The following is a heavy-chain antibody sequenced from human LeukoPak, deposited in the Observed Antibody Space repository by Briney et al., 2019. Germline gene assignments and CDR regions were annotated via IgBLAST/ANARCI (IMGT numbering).Heavy chain of an antibody. CDR3: AGSGSYRFDY. Sequence: PGGSLRLSCAASGFTFSSYSMNWVRRAPGKGLEWVSHITASGTAMFYADSVKGRFTISRNNAKNSLYLQMNSLRDEDTAVYYCAGSGSYRFDYWGQGTLVTVSS. CDR1: GFTFSSYS. D-gene: IGHD1-26*01. J-gene: IGHJ4*02. V-gene: IGHV3-48*02. CDR2: ITASGTAM.